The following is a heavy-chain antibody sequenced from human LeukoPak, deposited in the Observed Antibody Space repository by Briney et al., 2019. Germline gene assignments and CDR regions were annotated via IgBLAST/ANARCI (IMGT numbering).Heavy chain of an antibody. J-gene: IGHJ4*02. V-gene: IGHV3-23*01. CDR3: AKGGRHGIPFDY. CDR2: ISNSDGST. Sequence: GGSLRLSCAASGFTFSTYAMNWVRQAPGKGLEWVSTISNSDGSTYNADSVKGRFTISRDNSKNTLYLQMNSLRAEDTAVYYCAKGGRHGIPFDYWGQGALVTVSS. D-gene: IGHD2-8*01. CDR1: GFTFSTYA.